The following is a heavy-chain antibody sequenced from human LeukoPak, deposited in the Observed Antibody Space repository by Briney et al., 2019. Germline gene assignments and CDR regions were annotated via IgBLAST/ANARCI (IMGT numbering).Heavy chain of an antibody. CDR1: GGSISSGSYY. J-gene: IGHJ5*02. V-gene: IGHV4-61*02. D-gene: IGHD5-18*01. Sequence: SQTLSLTCTVSGGSISSGSYYWSWIRQPAGKGLEWLGRIYTSGSTNYNPSLKSRGPISVDTSKNQFSLMLSSVTAADTAVYYCARDHLFSYGYNWFDPWGQGTLVTVSS. CDR3: ARDHLFSYGYNWFDP. CDR2: IYTSGST.